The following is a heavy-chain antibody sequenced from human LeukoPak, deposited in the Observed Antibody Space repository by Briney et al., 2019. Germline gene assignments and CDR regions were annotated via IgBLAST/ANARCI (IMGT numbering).Heavy chain of an antibody. CDR2: IYTSGST. V-gene: IGHV4-4*07. CDR3: ARSRYGKSRAQFDY. J-gene: IGHJ4*02. D-gene: IGHD5-18*01. CDR1: GGSISSYY. Sequence: SETLSLTCTVSGGSISSYYWSWIRQPAGKGLEWIGRIYTSGSTNYNPSLKSRVTMSVDTSKNQFSLKLSSVTAADTAVYYCARSRYGKSRAQFDYWGQGTLVTVYS.